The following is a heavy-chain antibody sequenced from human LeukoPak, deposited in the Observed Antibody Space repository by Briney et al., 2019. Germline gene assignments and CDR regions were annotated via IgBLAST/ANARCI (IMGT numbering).Heavy chain of an antibody. CDR3: ARGLAYCGGDCPYYYMDV. D-gene: IGHD2-21*01. V-gene: IGHV4-59*01. Sequence: SETLSLTCTVSGGSISSYYWSWIRQPPGKGLEWIGYIYYSGSTNYNPSLKSRVTITVDTSKNQFSLKLSSVTAADTAVYYCARGLAYCGGDCPYYYMDVWGKGTTVTVSS. J-gene: IGHJ6*03. CDR1: GGSISSYY. CDR2: IYYSGST.